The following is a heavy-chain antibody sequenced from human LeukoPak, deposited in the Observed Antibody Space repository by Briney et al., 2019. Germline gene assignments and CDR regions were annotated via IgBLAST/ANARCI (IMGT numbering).Heavy chain of an antibody. D-gene: IGHD3-10*01. CDR3: AGWYYGSGSYSY. CDR1: GFTFSSYS. Sequence: PGGSLRLSCEASGFTFSSYSMNWVRQAPGKGLEWISYISTSTTTIYYANSVKGRFTISRDNAKNSLYLQMNSLRAEDTAVYYCAGWYYGSGSYSYWGQGTLVTVSS. V-gene: IGHV3-48*04. CDR2: ISTSTTTI. J-gene: IGHJ4*02.